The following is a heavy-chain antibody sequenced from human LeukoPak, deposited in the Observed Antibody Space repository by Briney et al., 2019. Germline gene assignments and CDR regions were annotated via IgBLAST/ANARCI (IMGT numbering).Heavy chain of an antibody. V-gene: IGHV3-15*01. J-gene: IGHJ4*02. CDR2: IKAKPDGGTT. D-gene: IGHD2-15*01. CDR1: GSTFTNAW. Sequence: GGSLRLSCAASGSTFTNAWMTWVRPAPGKGLEWVGRIKAKPDGGTTDYAAPVKGRFTVSRDDSKNTLYLQMNSLKTEDTAVYYCSTYYSGGTCYYWGQGTLVTVSS. CDR3: STYYSGGTCYY.